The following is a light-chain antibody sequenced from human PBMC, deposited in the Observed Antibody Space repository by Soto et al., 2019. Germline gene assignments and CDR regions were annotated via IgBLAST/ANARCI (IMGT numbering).Light chain of an antibody. Sequence: DIQMTQSPSSLSASVGDTVTITGQASQDISHYLNWYQQKPGKALKLLIYDASNLHPGVPSRFRGSGSGTEFSFNITSLHPEDVATYYCQQYDDLPITFGQGTRLEIK. V-gene: IGKV1-33*01. CDR3: QQYDDLPIT. CDR1: QDISHY. J-gene: IGKJ5*01. CDR2: DAS.